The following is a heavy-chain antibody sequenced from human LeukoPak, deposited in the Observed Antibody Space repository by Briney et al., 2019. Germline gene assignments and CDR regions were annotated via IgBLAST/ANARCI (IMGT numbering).Heavy chain of an antibody. CDR3: ASPPSSGSYFGNWFDP. CDR1: GGSISSSSYY. J-gene: IGHJ5*02. V-gene: IGHV4-39*07. CDR2: IYYSGST. Sequence: SETLSLTCTVSGGSISSSSYYWGWIRQPPGKGLEWIGNIYYSGSTYYNPSLKSRVTISVDTSKNQFSLKLSSVTAADTAVYYCASPPSSGSYFGNWFDPWGQGTLVTVSS. D-gene: IGHD1-26*01.